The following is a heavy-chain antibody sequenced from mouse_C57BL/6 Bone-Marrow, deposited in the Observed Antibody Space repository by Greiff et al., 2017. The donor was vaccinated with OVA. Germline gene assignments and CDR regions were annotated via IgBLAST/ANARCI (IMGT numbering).Heavy chain of an antibody. CDR1: GFTFSDYG. CDR3: ARENDYDDYAMDY. D-gene: IGHD2-4*01. CDR2: ISSGSSTI. Sequence: EVKLQESGGGLVKPGGSLKLSCAASGFTFSDYGMHWVRPAPEKGLEWVAYISSGSSTISYADTVKGRFTISRDNAKNTLFLQMTSLRSEDTAMYYCARENDYDDYAMDYWGQGTSVTVSS. J-gene: IGHJ4*01. V-gene: IGHV5-17*01.